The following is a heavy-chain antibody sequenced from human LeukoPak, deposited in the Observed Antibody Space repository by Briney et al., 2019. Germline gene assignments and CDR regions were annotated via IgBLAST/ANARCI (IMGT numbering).Heavy chain of an antibody. Sequence: SETLSLTCTVSGGSISSSSHYWDWIRQPPGKGLEWIGTIYYRGSTYYNPSLKSRVTISVDTSKNQFSLKLRSVTAADTAVYYCASLVAAAGYWWFDPWGQGTLVTVSS. CDR2: IYYRGST. D-gene: IGHD6-13*01. J-gene: IGHJ5*02. CDR1: GGSISSSSHY. CDR3: ASLVAAAGYWWFDP. V-gene: IGHV4-39*07.